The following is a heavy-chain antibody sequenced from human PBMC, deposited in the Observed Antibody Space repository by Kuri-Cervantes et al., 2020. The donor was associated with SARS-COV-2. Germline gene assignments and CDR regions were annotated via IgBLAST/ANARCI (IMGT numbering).Heavy chain of an antibody. Sequence: SETLSLTCAVYGGSSSGYYWSWIRQPPGKGLEWIGEINHSGSTNYNPSLKSRVTISVDTSKNQLSLKLSSVTAADTAVYYCARPRIAAAGTALHYVDYWGQGTLVTVSS. CDR3: ARPRIAAAGTALHYVDY. D-gene: IGHD6-13*01. J-gene: IGHJ4*02. CDR2: INHSGST. CDR1: GGSSSGYY. V-gene: IGHV4-34*01.